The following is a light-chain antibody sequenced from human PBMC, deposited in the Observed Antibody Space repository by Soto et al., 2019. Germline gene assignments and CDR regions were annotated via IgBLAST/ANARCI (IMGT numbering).Light chain of an antibody. CDR3: QHRHN. CDR1: QSVGNF. Sequence: ALTQSPATLSLSPGERATLSCRASQSVGNFLTWYQQKPGQPPTLLIYDASIRAAGLPARFSGSGSGTDFTLTISSLEPGDYAVYYCQHRHNFGPGTKVDLK. CDR2: DAS. J-gene: IGKJ3*01. V-gene: IGKV3-11*01.